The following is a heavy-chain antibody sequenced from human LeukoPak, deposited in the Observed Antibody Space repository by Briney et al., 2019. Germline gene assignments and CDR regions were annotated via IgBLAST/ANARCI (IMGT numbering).Heavy chain of an antibody. CDR2: IGGSGRST. Sequence: GGSLRLSCAASGFTFSNYAMSWVRQAPGKGVDWVSAIGGSGRSTYYADSVKGRFTISRDNSKNTLYLQMNSLRAEDTAVYYCAKNYGGNPFDYWGQGTLVTVSS. CDR3: AKNYGGNPFDY. CDR1: GFTFSNYA. D-gene: IGHD4-23*01. V-gene: IGHV3-23*01. J-gene: IGHJ4*02.